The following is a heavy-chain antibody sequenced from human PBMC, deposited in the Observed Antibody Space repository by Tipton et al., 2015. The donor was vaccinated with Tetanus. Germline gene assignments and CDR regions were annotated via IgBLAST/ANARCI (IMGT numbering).Heavy chain of an antibody. CDR2: ISTTGNTI. V-gene: IGHV3-48*01. CDR3: ASSTVTR. Sequence: SLRLSCAAPGFTLRSYSMNWVRQAPGKGLEWVSYISTTGNTIYYADSVKGRFTISRDNAKNLLSLQMSSLRREDTAVYYCASSTVTRWGPGTLVTVSS. D-gene: IGHD4-17*01. J-gene: IGHJ4*02. CDR1: GFTLRSYS.